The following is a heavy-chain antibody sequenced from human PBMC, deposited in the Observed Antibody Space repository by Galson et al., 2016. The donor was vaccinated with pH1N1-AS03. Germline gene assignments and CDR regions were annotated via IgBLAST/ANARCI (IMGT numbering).Heavy chain of an antibody. D-gene: IGHD2-2*01. Sequence: SVKVSCKASGYIFTGFYVHWVRQAPGQGLGWMGWINPNNGVTNYAQKFQAWVTMTRETSSNTAHMELSGLKSDDTAVYYCARDPRGPCSSSTCATAYYFGMDVWGQGTTVIVSS. CDR2: INPNNGVT. V-gene: IGHV1-2*04. CDR1: GYIFTGFY. J-gene: IGHJ6*02. CDR3: ARDPRGPCSSSTCATAYYFGMDV.